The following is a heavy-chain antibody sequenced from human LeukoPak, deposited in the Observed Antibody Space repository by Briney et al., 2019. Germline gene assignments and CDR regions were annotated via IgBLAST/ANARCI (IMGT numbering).Heavy chain of an antibody. CDR3: ARVMGYSAIPCYMDV. CDR1: GFTFSSYS. CDR2: ISSSSSYI. D-gene: IGHD2-15*01. V-gene: IGHV3-21*01. Sequence: GGSLRLSCAASGFTFSSYSMNWVRQAPGKGLEWVSSISSSSSYIYYADSVKGRFTISRDNAKNSLYLQMNSLRAEDTAVYYCARVMGYSAIPCYMDVWGKGTTVTVSS. J-gene: IGHJ6*03.